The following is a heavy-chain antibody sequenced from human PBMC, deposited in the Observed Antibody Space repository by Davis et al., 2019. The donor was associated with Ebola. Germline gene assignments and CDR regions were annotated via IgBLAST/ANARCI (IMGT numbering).Heavy chain of an antibody. J-gene: IGHJ5*02. Sequence: ASVKVSCKASSYTFTSYGISWVRQAPGQGLEWMGWISAYNGNTNYAQKFQGRVTMTRDTSISTAYMELSRLRSDDTAVYYCARDRPAAIRSVNWFDPWGQGILVTVSS. CDR2: ISAYNGNT. V-gene: IGHV1-18*01. D-gene: IGHD2-2*02. CDR3: ARDRPAAIRSVNWFDP. CDR1: SYTFTSYG.